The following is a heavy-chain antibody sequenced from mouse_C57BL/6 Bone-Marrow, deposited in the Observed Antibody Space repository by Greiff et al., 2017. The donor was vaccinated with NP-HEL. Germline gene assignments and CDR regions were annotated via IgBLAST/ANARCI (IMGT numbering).Heavy chain of an antibody. CDR1: GFTFSSYA. Sequence: DVMLVESGGGLVKPGGSLKLSCAASGFTFSSYAMSWVRQTPEKRLEWVATISDGGSYTYYPDNVKGRFTISRDNAKNNLYLQMSHLKSEDTAMYYCAREEEYGNYRFAYWGQGTLVTVSA. CDR3: AREEEYGNYRFAY. D-gene: IGHD2-1*01. V-gene: IGHV5-4*01. CDR2: ISDGGSYT. J-gene: IGHJ3*01.